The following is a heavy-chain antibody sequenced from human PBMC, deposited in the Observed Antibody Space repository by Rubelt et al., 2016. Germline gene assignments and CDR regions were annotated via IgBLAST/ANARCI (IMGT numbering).Heavy chain of an antibody. V-gene: IGHV4-61*07. J-gene: IGHJ6*03. CDR2: ST. Sequence: STNYNPSLKSRVTISVDTSKNQFSLKRSRVTAADTAVYYCARRISGNWNYHYYYYMDVWGKGTTVTVSS. CDR3: ARRISGNWNYHYYYYMDV. D-gene: IGHD1-20*01.